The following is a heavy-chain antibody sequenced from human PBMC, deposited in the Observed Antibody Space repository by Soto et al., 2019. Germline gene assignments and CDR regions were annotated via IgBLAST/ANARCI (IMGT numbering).Heavy chain of an antibody. J-gene: IGHJ5*02. V-gene: IGHV1-69*02. CDR1: GGTFSSYT. CDR2: IIPILGMA. Sequence: QVQLVQSGAEVKKPGSSVKVSCKASGGTFSSYTISWVRQAPGQGLEWMGRIIPILGMANYAQKFQGRVTITADKSTSTAYMELSSLRSEDTAVYYCARVLAPDLSNLLYGSGSYYSWFDPWGQGTLVTVSS. D-gene: IGHD3-10*01. CDR3: ARVLAPDLSNLLYGSGSYYSWFDP.